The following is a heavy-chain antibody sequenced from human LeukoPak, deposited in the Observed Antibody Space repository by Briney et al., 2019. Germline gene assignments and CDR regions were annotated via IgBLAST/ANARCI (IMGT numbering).Heavy chain of an antibody. CDR2: IYSSGST. J-gene: IGHJ6*03. D-gene: IGHD3-3*01. CDR1: GASISAYY. V-gene: IGHV4-4*07. CDR3: ARGKGSDFWSPTMRRYYYYFMDV. Sequence: PSEILSLTCTVSGASISAYYWSWIRQPAGKGLEWIGRIYSSGSTNYNPSLKSRVTMSVDTSGNRISLKMTSVTAADTAVYYCARGKGSDFWSPTMRRYYYYFMDVWGKGATVTVSS.